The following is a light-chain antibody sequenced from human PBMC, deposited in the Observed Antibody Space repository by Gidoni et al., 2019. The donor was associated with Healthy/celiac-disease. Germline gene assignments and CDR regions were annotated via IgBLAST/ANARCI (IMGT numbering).Light chain of an antibody. CDR3: SQSIQLPSLT. CDR1: QSRLHSDGNTY. CDR2: EVS. J-gene: IGKJ4*01. V-gene: IGKV2D-29*01. Sequence: DVVMTQTPLSLSVTPGQPASISCKSSQSRLHSDGNTYLYWYLQKPGQHPQRLIVEVSNRFSAVPDRCSGSGSATDFTLKISRGEDQDVGAYYCSQSIQLPSLTFGGGTKVEIK.